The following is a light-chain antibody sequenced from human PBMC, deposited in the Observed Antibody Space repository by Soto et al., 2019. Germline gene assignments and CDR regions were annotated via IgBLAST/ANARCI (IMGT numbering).Light chain of an antibody. V-gene: IGKV1-5*03. J-gene: IGKJ1*01. Sequence: DIQMTESPSTLSASVGDRVTITXRASHSISSWLSWYQQKPGXAPKXXXAQXSSLERGVPSRLSGSGSETEFTPTISGLQPYYFASYYCQQYKLDSWTFGQGTNVDIK. CDR2: QXS. CDR1: HSISSW. CDR3: QQYKLDSWT.